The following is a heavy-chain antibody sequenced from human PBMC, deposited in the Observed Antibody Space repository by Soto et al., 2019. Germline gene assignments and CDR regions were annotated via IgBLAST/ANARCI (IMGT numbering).Heavy chain of an antibody. D-gene: IGHD3-3*01. CDR3: AKDSYYDFWSGYYVYYGMDV. CDR1: GFTFSSYA. CDR2: ISGSGGST. Sequence: GGSLRLSCAASGFTFSSYAMSWVRQAPGKWLEWVSAISGSGGSTYYADSVKGRFTISRDNSKNTLYLQMNSLRAEDTAVYYCAKDSYYDFWSGYYVYYGMDVWGQGXTVTVSS. V-gene: IGHV3-23*01. J-gene: IGHJ6*02.